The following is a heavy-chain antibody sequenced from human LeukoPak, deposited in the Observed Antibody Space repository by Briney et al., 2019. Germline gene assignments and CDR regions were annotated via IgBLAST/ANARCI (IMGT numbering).Heavy chain of an antibody. D-gene: IGHD2-8*01. CDR3: ARGYRCTNGVCYIGTYYFDY. CDR1: GCTFTSYG. CDR2: ISAYNGNT. Sequence: GASVKVSCKASGCTFTSYGISWVRQAPGQGLEWMGWISAYNGNTNYAQKLQGRVTMTTDTSTSTAYMELRSLRSDDTAVYYCARGYRCTNGVCYIGTYYFDYWGQGTLVTVSS. V-gene: IGHV1-18*01. J-gene: IGHJ4*02.